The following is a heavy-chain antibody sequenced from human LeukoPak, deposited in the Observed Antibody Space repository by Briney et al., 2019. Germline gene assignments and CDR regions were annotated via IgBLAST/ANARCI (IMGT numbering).Heavy chain of an antibody. V-gene: IGHV3-53*01. CDR3: ARDPGYSRPSSYGYFDH. J-gene: IGHJ4*02. CDR2: IYSGGST. D-gene: IGHD1-26*01. Sequence: GGSLRLSCAASGFTVSSKYMSWVRQAPGKGLEWVSVIYSGGSTYYADSVKGRFTISRDNSKNTLYLQMNSLRAEDTAVYYCARDPGYSRPSSYGYFDHWGQGTLATVSS. CDR1: GFTVSSKY.